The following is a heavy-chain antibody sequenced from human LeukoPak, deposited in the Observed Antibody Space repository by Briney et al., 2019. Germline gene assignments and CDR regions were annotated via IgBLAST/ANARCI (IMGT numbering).Heavy chain of an antibody. CDR3: ARDLDVLGSSSHLTD. Sequence: ASVKVSCKASGYTFTSYGISWVRQAPGLGLEWMGSISAYNGNTNYAQKLQGRVTMTTDTSTSTAYMELRSLRSDDTAVYYCARDLDVLGSSSHLTDWGQGTLVTVSS. D-gene: IGHD6-13*01. CDR1: GYTFTSYG. CDR2: ISAYNGNT. V-gene: IGHV1-18*01. J-gene: IGHJ1*01.